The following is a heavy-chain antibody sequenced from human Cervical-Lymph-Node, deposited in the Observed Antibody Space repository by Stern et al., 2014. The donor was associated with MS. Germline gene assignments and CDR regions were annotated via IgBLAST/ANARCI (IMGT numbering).Heavy chain of an antibody. J-gene: IGHJ4*02. D-gene: IGHD5-24*01. Sequence: VQLVESGGGVVQPGRSLRLSCAASGFTFSSYAMHWVRQAPGKGLEWVAVISYDGSNKYYADSVKGRFTISRDNSKNTLYLQMNSLRAEDTAVYYCARGTNGDGYGFDYWGQGTLVTVSS. V-gene: IGHV3-30*04. CDR1: GFTFSSYA. CDR2: ISYDGSNK. CDR3: ARGTNGDGYGFDY.